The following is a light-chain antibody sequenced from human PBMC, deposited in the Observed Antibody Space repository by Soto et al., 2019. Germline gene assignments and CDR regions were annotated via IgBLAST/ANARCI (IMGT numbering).Light chain of an antibody. V-gene: IGLV2-14*01. CDR1: SSDVGAYNY. CDR2: DVS. CDR3: GSYTTSSNYV. Sequence: QSVLTQLASVSGSPGQSITISCTGTSSDVGAYNYVSWYQQHPGKAPKLMIYDVSHRPSGVSHRFSGSKSGNTASLTISGLQAEDEADYYCGSYTTSSNYVFGTGTKVTVL. J-gene: IGLJ1*01.